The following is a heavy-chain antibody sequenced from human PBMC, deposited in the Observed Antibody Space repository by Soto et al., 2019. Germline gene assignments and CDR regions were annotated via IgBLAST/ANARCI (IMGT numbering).Heavy chain of an antibody. D-gene: IGHD3-3*01. CDR2: INHSGST. CDR1: GGSFSGYY. Sequence: SETLSLTCAVYGGSFSGYYWSWIRQPPGKGLEWIGEINHSGSTNYNPSLKSRVTISVDTSKNQFSLKLSSVTAGDTAVYYCARGREVYYDFWSGYYTSYYFDYWGQGTLVTVSS. V-gene: IGHV4-34*01. J-gene: IGHJ4*02. CDR3: ARGREVYYDFWSGYYTSYYFDY.